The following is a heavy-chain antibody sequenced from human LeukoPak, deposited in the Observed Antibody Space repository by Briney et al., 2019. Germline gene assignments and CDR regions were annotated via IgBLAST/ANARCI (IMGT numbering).Heavy chain of an antibody. CDR2: IYSSGST. V-gene: IGHV4-59*03. CDR3: ARSGYYEYFQQ. CDR1: GGSFSIDY. Sequence: PSETLSLTCTVSGGSFSIDYWSWIRQSPGKGLEWIAYIYSSGSTNYNPSLQSRVTISVDTSKSQISLKLNSVTAADTDIYYCARSGYYEYFQQWGQGTLVTVSS. J-gene: IGHJ1*01. D-gene: IGHD3-22*01.